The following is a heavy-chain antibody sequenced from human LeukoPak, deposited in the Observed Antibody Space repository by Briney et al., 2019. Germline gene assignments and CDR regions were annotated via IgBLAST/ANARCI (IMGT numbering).Heavy chain of an antibody. CDR1: GFTFSSYS. CDR3: ARAYSGSYYAFDY. V-gene: IGHV3-48*04. Sequence: GGSLRLSCAASGFTFSSYSMNWVRQAPGKGLEWVSLVSSSSTTIYFADSVKGRFTISRDNAKNSLYLQMNSLRAEDTALYYCARAYSGSYYAFDYWGQGTLVTVSS. J-gene: IGHJ4*02. D-gene: IGHD1-26*01. CDR2: VSSSSTTI.